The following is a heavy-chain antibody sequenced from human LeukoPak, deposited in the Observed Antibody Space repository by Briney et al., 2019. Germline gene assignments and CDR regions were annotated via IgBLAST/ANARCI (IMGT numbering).Heavy chain of an antibody. CDR3: ARVYCGGDCYPKPYYGMDV. D-gene: IGHD2-21*02. Sequence: PGGSLRLSCAASGFTFSSYWMHWVRQAPGKGLVWVSRINSDGSSTSYADSVKGRFTISRDNAKNTLYLQMNSLRAEDTAVYYCARVYCGGDCYPKPYYGMDVWGQGTTVTVSS. J-gene: IGHJ6*02. CDR2: INSDGSST. CDR1: GFTFSSYW. V-gene: IGHV3-74*01.